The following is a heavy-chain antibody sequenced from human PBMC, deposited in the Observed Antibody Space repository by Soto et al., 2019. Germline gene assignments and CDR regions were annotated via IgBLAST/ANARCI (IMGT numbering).Heavy chain of an antibody. V-gene: IGHV3-74*01. D-gene: IGHD1-1*01. CDR1: GFTFGNYW. CDR3: ARGGLEPFDH. CDR2: ISDYGRI. J-gene: IGHJ4*02. Sequence: QPGGSLRLSCAASGFTFGNYWMHWVRQAPGKGLVWVSRISDYGRINYADSVKDRFIISRDDARSELYLRLNDLRVGDTATYYCARGGLEPFDHWGQGALVTVSS.